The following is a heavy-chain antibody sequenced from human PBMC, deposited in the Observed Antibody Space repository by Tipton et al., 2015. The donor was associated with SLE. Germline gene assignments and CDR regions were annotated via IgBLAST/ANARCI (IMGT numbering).Heavy chain of an antibody. V-gene: IGHV3-30*02. CDR1: GFTFSSYG. CDR3: AKGDTSMGYY. Sequence: GSLRLSCAASGFTFSSYGMHWVRQAPGKGLEWVAFIRYVGTNTLYADSVKGRFTISRDNSKNMLYLEMSSLRAEDTAIYYCAKGDTSMGYYWGQGTLVTVSS. J-gene: IGHJ4*02. CDR2: IRYVGTNT. D-gene: IGHD5-18*01.